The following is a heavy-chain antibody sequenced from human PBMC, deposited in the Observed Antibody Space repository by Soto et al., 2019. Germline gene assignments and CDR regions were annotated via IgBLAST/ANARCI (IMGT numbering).Heavy chain of an antibody. J-gene: IGHJ6*03. Sequence: QVQLQESGPGLVKPSETLSLTCTVSGGSISSYYWSWIRQPPGKGLEWIGYIYYSGSTNYNPSLKSRVTISVDTSKNQFSLKLSSVTAADTAVYYCAGSVYYYYYMDVWGKGTTVTVSS. CDR3: AGSVYYYYYMDV. CDR1: GGSISSYY. CDR2: IYYSGST. V-gene: IGHV4-59*01.